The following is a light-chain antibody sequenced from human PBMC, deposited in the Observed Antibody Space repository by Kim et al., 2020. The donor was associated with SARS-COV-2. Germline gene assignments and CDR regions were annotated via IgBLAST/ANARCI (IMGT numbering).Light chain of an antibody. CDR2: QDS. J-gene: IGLJ2*01. CDR1: KLGDKY. V-gene: IGLV3-1*01. CDR3: QAWDSSIVV. Sequence: SYELTQPPSVSVSPGQTASITCSGDKLGDKYACWYQQKPGQSPVLVIYQDSMRPSGIPERFSGSNSGNTATLTISGTQAMDEADYYCQAWDSSIVVFGGGTQLT.